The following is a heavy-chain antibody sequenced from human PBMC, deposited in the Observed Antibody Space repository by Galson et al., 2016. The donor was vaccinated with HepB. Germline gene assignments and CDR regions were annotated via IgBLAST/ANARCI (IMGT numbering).Heavy chain of an antibody. V-gene: IGHV6-1*01. J-gene: IGHJ6*02. CDR2: TYYRSKWYN. D-gene: IGHD1-1*01. CDR3: ARDQPQSDKWNDEGEHYDYFYGMDV. Sequence: CAISGDSVSSTSATWNWIRQSPSRGLEWLGRTYYRSKWYNDYAVAVRSRINIKPDTSKNQFSLQLNSATPEDPAVYYCARDQPQSDKWNDEGEHYDYFYGMDVWGLGTTVTVSS. CDR1: GDSVSSTSAT.